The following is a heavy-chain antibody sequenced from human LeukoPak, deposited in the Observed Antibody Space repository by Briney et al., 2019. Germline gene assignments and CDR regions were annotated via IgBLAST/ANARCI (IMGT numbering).Heavy chain of an antibody. CDR1: GGSISSYY. CDR3: ARVSGFLEWFIGWFDP. V-gene: IGHV4-4*07. D-gene: IGHD3-3*01. Sequence: SETLSLTCTVSGGSISSYYWSWIRQPAGKGLEWIGRIYASGSTNYNPSLKSRVTMSVDTSKNQFSLKLSSVTAADTAVYYCARVSGFLEWFIGWFDPWGQGTLVTVSS. J-gene: IGHJ5*02. CDR2: IYASGST.